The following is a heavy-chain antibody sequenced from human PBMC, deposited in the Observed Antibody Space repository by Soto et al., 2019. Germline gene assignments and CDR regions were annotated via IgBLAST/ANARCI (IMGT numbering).Heavy chain of an antibody. CDR2: VYHSGAT. CDR3: ARERSFMLPTGWLEP. V-gene: IGHV4-38-2*02. Sequence: PSETVYLTCTVSGYSMTSGFYWAWIRQPPGKGLEWIGSVYHSGATYYNSSLQDRVSISVDTSKNHFSLKLISVTAADTGTYYCARERSFMLPTGWLEPWGQGTQVTVSS. J-gene: IGHJ5*02. D-gene: IGHD2-15*01. CDR1: GYSMTSGFY.